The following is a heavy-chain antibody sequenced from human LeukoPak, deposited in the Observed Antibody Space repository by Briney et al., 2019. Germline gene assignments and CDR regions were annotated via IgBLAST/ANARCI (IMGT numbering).Heavy chain of an antibody. Sequence: GGSLRLSGVASGFTFSKYDVHWVRQAPGKGLEWVAVIAYDGNNKIYADSVKGRFTISTDNSKNTLYLQMNSLRAEDTAVYYCAKDRSAIAIDYWGQGTLVTVSS. CDR2: IAYDGNNK. CDR3: AKDRSAIAIDY. V-gene: IGHV3-30-3*01. J-gene: IGHJ4*02. CDR1: GFTFSKYD. D-gene: IGHD3-22*01.